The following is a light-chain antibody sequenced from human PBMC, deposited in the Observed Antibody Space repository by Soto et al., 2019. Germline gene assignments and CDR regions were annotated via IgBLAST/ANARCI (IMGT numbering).Light chain of an antibody. CDR1: QSVAGSY. Sequence: ESVLTQSPGTLSLSPGERGTLSCRASQSVAGSYLAWYQQRPGQAPRLLIYGASTRAPGIPDRFSGSGSGTDFTLTISRLEPEDFAMYYCQQYGSSPGTFGQGTKVEI. CDR2: GAS. J-gene: IGKJ2*02. V-gene: IGKV3-20*01. CDR3: QQYGSSPGT.